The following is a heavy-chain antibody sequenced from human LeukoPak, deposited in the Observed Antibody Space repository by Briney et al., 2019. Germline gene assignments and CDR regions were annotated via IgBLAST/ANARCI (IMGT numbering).Heavy chain of an antibody. CDR2: ISAYNGNT. J-gene: IGHJ4*02. CDR1: GYTFTSYY. V-gene: IGHV1-18*04. Sequence: GASVKVSCKASGYTFTSYYMHWVRQAPGQGLEWMGWISAYNGNTNYAQKLQGRVTMTTDRSTSTAYMELGSLRSDDTAVYYCARGIQVYFFEYWGQGTQVTVSS. D-gene: IGHD5-18*01. CDR3: ARGIQVYFFEY.